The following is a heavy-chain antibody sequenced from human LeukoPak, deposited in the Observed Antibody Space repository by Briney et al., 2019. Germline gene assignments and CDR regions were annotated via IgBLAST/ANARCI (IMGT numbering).Heavy chain of an antibody. CDR2: INHSGST. D-gene: IGHD5-18*01. CDR1: GGSFSGYY. V-gene: IGHV4-34*01. J-gene: IGHJ4*02. CDR3: ARGLRKLWSTLGH. Sequence: SETLSLTCAVYGGSFSGYYWSWIRQPPGKGLERIGEINHSGSTNYNPSLKSRVTISVDTPKNQFSLKLSSVTAADTAVYYCARGLRKLWSTLGHWGQGTLVTVSS.